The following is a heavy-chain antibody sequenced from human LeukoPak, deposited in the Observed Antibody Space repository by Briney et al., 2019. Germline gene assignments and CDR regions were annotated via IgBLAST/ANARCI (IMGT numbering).Heavy chain of an antibody. V-gene: IGHV1-46*01. J-gene: IGHJ4*02. CDR3: ARAGDYSFDY. D-gene: IGHD4-11*01. Sequence: EASVTVSFKASGYTFTIYYMHWVRQAPGQGLERMVIINPSGGSTSYAQKFQGRVTMTRDTSTSTVYMELSSLRSEDTAVYYCARAGDYSFDYWGQGTLVTVSS. CDR1: GYTFTIYY. CDR2: INPSGGST.